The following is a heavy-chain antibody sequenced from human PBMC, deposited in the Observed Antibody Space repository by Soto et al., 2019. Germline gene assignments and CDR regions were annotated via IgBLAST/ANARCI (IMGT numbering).Heavy chain of an antibody. CDR3: AKDRAGIAAGTFDY. D-gene: IGHD6-13*01. J-gene: IGHJ4*02. Sequence: GGSLRLSCAASGFTLSTYTMNWVRQAPGKGLGWVSAISGSGGGTYYTDSVKGRFSISRDNSKSTLYLQMNSLRADDTAVYYCAKDRAGIAAGTFDYWGQGTLVTVSS. V-gene: IGHV3-23*01. CDR1: GFTLSTYT. CDR2: ISGSGGGT.